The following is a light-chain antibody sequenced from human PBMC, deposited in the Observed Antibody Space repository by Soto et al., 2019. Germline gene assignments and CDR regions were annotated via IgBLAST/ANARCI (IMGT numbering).Light chain of an antibody. CDR2: LNS. V-gene: IGKV2-28*01. J-gene: IGKJ2*01. CDR1: QSLLHGSNNY. CDR3: MQALETPYT. Sequence: EIVMTQSPLSLPVTPGESASISCSCSQSLLHGSNNYLDWYLQKPGQSPQLLIHLNSNRASGVPDRFSGSGTGTDFTLKINTVEDEDVGIYYCMQALETPYTFGQGTKMDIK.